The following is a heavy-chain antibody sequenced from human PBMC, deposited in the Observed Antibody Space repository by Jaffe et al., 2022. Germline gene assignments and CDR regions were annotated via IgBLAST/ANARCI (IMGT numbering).Heavy chain of an antibody. CDR1: GGSISSSNW. CDR2: IYHSGST. J-gene: IGHJ4*02. Sequence: QVQLQESGPGLVKPSGTLSLTCAVSGGSISSSNWWSWVRQPPGKGLEWIGEIYHSGSTNYNPSLKSRVTISVDKSKNQFSLKLSSVTAADTAVYYCASHYVVVPAADEGYYFDYWGQGTLVTVSS. CDR3: ASHYVVVPAADEGYYFDY. V-gene: IGHV4-4*02. D-gene: IGHD2-2*01.